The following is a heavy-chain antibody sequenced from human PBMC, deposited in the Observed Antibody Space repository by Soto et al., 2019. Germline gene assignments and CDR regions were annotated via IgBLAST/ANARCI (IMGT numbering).Heavy chain of an antibody. CDR2: IWYDGSNK. CDR1: GFTFSSYG. CDR3: ARGSYGDYVIDY. Sequence: PGGSLRLSCAASGFTFSSYGMHWVRQAPGKGLEWVAVIWYDGSNKYYADSVKGRFTISRDNSKNTLYLRMNSLRAEDTAVYYCARGSYGDYVIDYWGQGTLVTVSS. D-gene: IGHD4-17*01. J-gene: IGHJ4*02. V-gene: IGHV3-33*01.